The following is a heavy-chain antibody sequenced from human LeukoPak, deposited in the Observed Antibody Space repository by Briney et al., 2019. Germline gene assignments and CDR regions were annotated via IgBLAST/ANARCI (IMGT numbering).Heavy chain of an antibody. Sequence: GGSLRLSCAASGFTFSDSAMNWVRQAPGKGLEWLSLINFSGGNTYYADSMKGRFTISRDNSKYTLYLQMNSLRAEDTAIYYCARDIEFSTWGLGTMVTVPS. J-gene: IGHJ3*01. CDR1: GFTFSDSA. D-gene: IGHD3-3*02. V-gene: IGHV3-23*01. CDR2: INFSGGNT. CDR3: ARDIEFST.